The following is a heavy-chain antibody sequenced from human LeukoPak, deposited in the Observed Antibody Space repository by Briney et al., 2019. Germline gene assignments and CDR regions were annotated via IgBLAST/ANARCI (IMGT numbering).Heavy chain of an antibody. D-gene: IGHD4-17*01. CDR3: ARPPDYGDPAILDY. Sequence: ASVNLSCKASGYTFTSYGISWVRQAPGQGLEWMGWISAYNGNTNYAQKLQGRVTMTTDTSTSTAYMELRSLRSDDTAVYYCARPPDYGDPAILDYWGQGTLVTVSS. V-gene: IGHV1-18*01. CDR2: ISAYNGNT. CDR1: GYTFTSYG. J-gene: IGHJ4*02.